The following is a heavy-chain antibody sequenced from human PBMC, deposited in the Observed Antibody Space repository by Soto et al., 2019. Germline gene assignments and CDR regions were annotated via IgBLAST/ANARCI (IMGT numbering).Heavy chain of an antibody. Sequence: GESLKISCQSSGYTFANYWIVWVRQMPGKGLEWMGIIYPSDSTVKYSPSVQGQVTMSVDKSISTAYLQWSSLKASDTAMYYCARRGDLVAALLPDYWGQGTLVTVSS. CDR1: GYTFANYW. CDR2: IYPSDSTV. V-gene: IGHV5-51*01. CDR3: ARRGDLVAALLPDY. D-gene: IGHD6-6*01. J-gene: IGHJ4*02.